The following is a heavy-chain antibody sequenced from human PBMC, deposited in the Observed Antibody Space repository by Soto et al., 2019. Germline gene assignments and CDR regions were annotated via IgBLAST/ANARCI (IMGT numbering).Heavy chain of an antibody. Sequence: EVQLVESGGGSVQPGESLRLSCAASGFSFRDYDMHWVRQPKGKGLEWVSALGAARDPYYVGSVKGRFSVSRDNAQNSVFLQMINLRVDDTAVYFCARAYLGRLPRRADYYYAMDVWGRGTTVTVSS. CDR1: GFSFRDYD. D-gene: IGHD1-26*01. J-gene: IGHJ6*02. CDR2: LGAARDP. CDR3: ARAYLGRLPRRADYYYAMDV. V-gene: IGHV3-13*05.